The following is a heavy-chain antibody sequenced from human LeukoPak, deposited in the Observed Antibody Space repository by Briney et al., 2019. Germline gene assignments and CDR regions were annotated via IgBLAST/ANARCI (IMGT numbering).Heavy chain of an antibody. CDR2: MNPNSGNT. CDR1: GYTFTSYD. J-gene: IGHJ6*02. Sequence: ASVKVSCKASGYTFTSYDINWVRQATGQGLEWMGWMNPNSGNTGYAQKFQGRVTMTRNTSISTAYMKLSSLRSEDTAVYYCARQRELLRGSYYYGMDVWGQGTTVTVSS. CDR3: ARQRELLRGSYYYGMDV. V-gene: IGHV1-8*01. D-gene: IGHD1-26*01.